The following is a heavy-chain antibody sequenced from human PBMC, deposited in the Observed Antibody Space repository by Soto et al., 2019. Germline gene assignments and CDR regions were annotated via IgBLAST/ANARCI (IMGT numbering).Heavy chain of an antibody. CDR1: GFTVSSNY. D-gene: IGHD2-2*01. CDR2: IYSGGST. J-gene: IGHJ3*02. V-gene: IGHV3-53*04. CDR3: ARGYCSSTSCYRTTSDAFDI. Sequence: GGSLRLSCAASGFTVSSNYMSWVRQAPGKGLEWVSVIYSGGSTYYADSVKGRFTISRHNSKNTLYLQMNSLRAEDTAVYYCARGYCSSTSCYRTTSDAFDIWGQGTMVTVSS.